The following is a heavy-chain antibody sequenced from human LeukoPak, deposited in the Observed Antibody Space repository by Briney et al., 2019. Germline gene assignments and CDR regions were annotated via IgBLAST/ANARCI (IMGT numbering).Heavy chain of an antibody. J-gene: IGHJ4*02. D-gene: IGHD4-23*01. CDR2: ISSSGSTI. Sequence: GGSLRLSCAASGFTFSSYEMHWVRQAPGKGLEWVSYISSSGSTIYYADSVKGRFTISRDNAKNSLYLQMNSLRAEDTAVYYCARDYGGSSPFDYWGQGTLVTISS. CDR1: GFTFSSYE. V-gene: IGHV3-48*03. CDR3: ARDYGGSSPFDY.